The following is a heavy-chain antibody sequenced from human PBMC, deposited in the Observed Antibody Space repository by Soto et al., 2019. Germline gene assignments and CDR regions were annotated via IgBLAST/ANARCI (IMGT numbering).Heavy chain of an antibody. CDR1: GGSISDYF. CDR3: ARDAANNYHGMDV. J-gene: IGHJ6*02. V-gene: IGHV4-59*01. CDR2: VYYDGRT. Sequence: LSLTCTVSGGSISDYFWSWIRRPPGKGLEFIGSVYYDGRTNFNPSLKSRVSISVDTSKNQFSLMLSSATAADTAVYYCARDAANNYHGMDVWGQGTTVTVSS. D-gene: IGHD6-25*01.